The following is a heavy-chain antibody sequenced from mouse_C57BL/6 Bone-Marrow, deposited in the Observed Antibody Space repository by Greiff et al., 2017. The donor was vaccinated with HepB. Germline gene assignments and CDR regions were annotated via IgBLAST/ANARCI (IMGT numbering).Heavy chain of an antibody. D-gene: IGHD1-1*01. J-gene: IGHJ1*03. V-gene: IGHV7-3*01. CDR2: IRNKANGYTT. Sequence: DVMLVESGGGLVQPGGSLSLSCAASGFTFTDYYMSWVRQPPGKALEWLGFIRNKANGYTTEYSASVKGRFTISRDNSQSILYLQMNALRAEDSATYYGARYLPITTVVEGYFDVWGTGTTVTVSS. CDR3: ARYLPITTVVEGYFDV. CDR1: GFTFTDYY.